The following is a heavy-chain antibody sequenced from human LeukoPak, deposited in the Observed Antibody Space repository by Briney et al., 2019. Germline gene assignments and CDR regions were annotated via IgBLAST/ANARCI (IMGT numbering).Heavy chain of an antibody. CDR2: ISWNSGSI. CDR1: GFTFDDYA. V-gene: IGHV3-9*01. J-gene: IGHJ4*02. CDR3: AKAPYCDILTGYYDY. Sequence: GRSLSLSCAASGFTFDDYAMHWVRQAPGKGLELVSGISWNSGSIGYADSVKGRFTISRDNAKNSLYLQMNSLRAEDTALYYCAKAPYCDILTGYYDYWGQGTLVTVSS. D-gene: IGHD3-9*01.